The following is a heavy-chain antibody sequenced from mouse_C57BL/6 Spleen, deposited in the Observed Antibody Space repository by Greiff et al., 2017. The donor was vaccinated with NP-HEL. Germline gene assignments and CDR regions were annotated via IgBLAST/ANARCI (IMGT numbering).Heavy chain of an antibody. Sequence: DVMLVESGEGLVKPGGSLKLSCAASGFTFSSYAMSWVRQTPEKRLEWVAYISSGGDYIYYADTVKGRFTISRDNARNTLYLQMSSLKSEDTAMYYCTRDGYGSSWFAYWGQGTLVTVSA. CDR1: GFTFSSYA. V-gene: IGHV5-9-1*02. D-gene: IGHD1-1*01. CDR2: ISSGGDYI. J-gene: IGHJ3*01. CDR3: TRDGYGSSWFAY.